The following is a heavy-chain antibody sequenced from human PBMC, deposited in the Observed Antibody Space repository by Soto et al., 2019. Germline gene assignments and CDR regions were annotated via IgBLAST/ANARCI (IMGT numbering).Heavy chain of an antibody. Sequence: SETLSLTCTVSGGSISSGGYYWSWIRQHPGKGLEWIGYIYYSGSTYYNPSLKSRVTISVDTSKNQFSLRLSSVTAADTAVYYCARVRGVVVTQYFQHWGQGTLVTVSS. CDR2: IYYSGST. CDR1: GGSISSGGYY. CDR3: ARVRGVVVTQYFQH. D-gene: IGHD2-21*02. V-gene: IGHV4-31*03. J-gene: IGHJ1*01.